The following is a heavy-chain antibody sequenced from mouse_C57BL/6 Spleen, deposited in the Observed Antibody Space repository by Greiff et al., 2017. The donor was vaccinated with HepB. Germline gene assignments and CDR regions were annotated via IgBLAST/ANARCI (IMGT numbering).Heavy chain of an antibody. J-gene: IGHJ2*01. Sequence: QVQLKQSGAELVRPGASVKLSCKASGYTFTDYYINWVKQRPGQGLEWIARIYPGSGNTYYNEKFKGKATLTAEKSSSTAYMQLSSLTSEDSAVYFCARGYFYFDYWGQGTTLTVSS. D-gene: IGHD2-14*01. V-gene: IGHV1-76*01. CDR3: ARGYFYFDY. CDR1: GYTFTDYY. CDR2: IYPGSGNT.